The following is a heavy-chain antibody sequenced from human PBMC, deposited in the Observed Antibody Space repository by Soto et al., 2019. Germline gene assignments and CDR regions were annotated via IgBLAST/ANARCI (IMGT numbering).Heavy chain of an antibody. J-gene: IGHJ4*02. CDR3: ANVYWAASGTRYYFDY. CDR1: GFSFSIAGMG. CDR2: IYWDDDK. Sequence: QITLKESGPTLVKPTQTLTLTCTFSGFSFSIAGMGMGWIRKPQRKALEWLALIYWDDDKRFSTSQKSRLTINKDGSRTQVVLTLTNMDPEDTSTYYCANVYWAASGTRYYFDYRGQGTLVTGSS. D-gene: IGHD1-7*01. V-gene: IGHV2-5*02.